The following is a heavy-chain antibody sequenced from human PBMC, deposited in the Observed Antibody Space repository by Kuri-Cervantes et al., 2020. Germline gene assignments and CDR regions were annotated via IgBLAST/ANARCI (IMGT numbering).Heavy chain of an antibody. Sequence: GGSLRLSCAASGFTFDNYAMHWVRQAPGKGLEWVSGISWNSGSIGYADSVKGRFTISRDNAKNSLHLQMNSLRAEDTAVYYCATRLYYDFWSGYYTGLDYFDYWGQGTLVTVSS. J-gene: IGHJ4*02. CDR1: GFTFDNYA. D-gene: IGHD3-3*01. CDR3: ATRLYYDFWSGYYTGLDYFDY. V-gene: IGHV3-9*01. CDR2: ISWNSGSI.